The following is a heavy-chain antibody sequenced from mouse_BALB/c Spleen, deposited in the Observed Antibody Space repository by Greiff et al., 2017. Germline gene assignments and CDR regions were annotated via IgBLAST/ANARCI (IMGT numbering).Heavy chain of an antibody. D-gene: IGHD2-3*01. CDR2: ISSGGSYT. Sequence: EVKLMESGGGLVKPGGSLKLSCAASGFTFSSYAMSWVRQSPEKRLEWVAEISSGGSYTYYPDTVTGRFTISRDNAKNTLYLEMSSLRSEDTAMYYCARVEGGYYDYAMDYWGQGTSVTVSS. J-gene: IGHJ4*01. V-gene: IGHV5-9-4*01. CDR3: ARVEGGYYDYAMDY. CDR1: GFTFSSYA.